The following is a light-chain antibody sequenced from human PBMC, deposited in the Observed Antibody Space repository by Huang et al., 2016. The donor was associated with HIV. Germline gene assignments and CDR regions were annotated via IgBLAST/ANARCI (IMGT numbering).Light chain of an antibody. CDR2: GAS. J-gene: IGKJ4*01. V-gene: IGKV3-20*01. Sequence: EIVLTQSPGTLSLSPGERATLSCRASQSVSNNYLAWYQQKPGQAPRLLIYGASSRATGIPDRFRGSGSGTGFTLTISRLEPEDFAVYFCQQYGTLLTFGGGTKVEI. CDR1: QSVSNNY. CDR3: QQYGTLLT.